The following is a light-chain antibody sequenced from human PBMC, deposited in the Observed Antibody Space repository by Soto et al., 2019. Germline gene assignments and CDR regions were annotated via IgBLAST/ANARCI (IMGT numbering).Light chain of an antibody. Sequence: DIQMTQSPSTLSASVGDRVTITCRASQSISGWLAWYQQKPGKAPKFLIYDASYLERGVPSRFSGSGSGTEFTLTISDLQPDDLATYYCQQYNSFWTFGQGTKVEI. CDR1: QSISGW. V-gene: IGKV1-5*01. CDR2: DAS. CDR3: QQYNSFWT. J-gene: IGKJ1*01.